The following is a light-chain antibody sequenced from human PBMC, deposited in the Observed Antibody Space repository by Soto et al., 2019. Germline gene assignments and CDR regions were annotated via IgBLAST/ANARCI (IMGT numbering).Light chain of an antibody. J-gene: IGKJ2*01. CDR2: GAS. Sequence: EIVLTQSPGTLSLSPGERATLSCRASQSVSSSFLAWYQQRPGQAPRLLIYGASTRATGIPDRFSGSGSGTDFTLSISRLEPEDFAVYHCQHYGSSPPMYTFGRETKLEIK. CDR1: QSVSSSF. CDR3: QHYGSSPPMYT. V-gene: IGKV3-20*01.